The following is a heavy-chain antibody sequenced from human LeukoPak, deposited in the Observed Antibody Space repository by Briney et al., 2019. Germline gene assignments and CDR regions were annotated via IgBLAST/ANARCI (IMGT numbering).Heavy chain of an antibody. CDR1: GFTFSNAW. V-gene: IGHV3-15*01. Sequence: GGSLRFSCAASGFTFSNAWMAWVRQAPGKGLVFVGRIRNKSDGGTADSADPLKGRFTISRDDWTNTLYLQMNSLETEDTAVYYCTTWGGSFSRYWGQGTLVTVSS. D-gene: IGHD1-26*01. CDR2: IRNKSDGGTA. J-gene: IGHJ4*02. CDR3: TTWGGSFSRY.